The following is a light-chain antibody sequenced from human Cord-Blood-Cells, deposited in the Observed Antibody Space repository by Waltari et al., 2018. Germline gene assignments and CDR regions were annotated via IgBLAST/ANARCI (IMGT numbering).Light chain of an antibody. J-gene: IGKJ4*01. Sequence: EILLTQSPAPLSLSPGERAPLSCRASQSVSSYLAWYQQKPGQAPRLLIYDASNRATGIPARFSGSGSGTDFTLTISSLEPEDFAVYYCQQRSNWLTFGGGTKVEIK. V-gene: IGKV3-11*01. CDR3: QQRSNWLT. CDR2: DAS. CDR1: QSVSSY.